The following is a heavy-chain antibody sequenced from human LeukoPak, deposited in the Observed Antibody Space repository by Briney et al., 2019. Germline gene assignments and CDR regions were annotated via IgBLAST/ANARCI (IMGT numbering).Heavy chain of an antibody. D-gene: IGHD5-18*01. CDR2: IYYSGST. Sequence: SETLSLTCSVSCGSISSSSYYWGWIRQPPGKGLEWIGSIYYSGSTYYNPSLKSRVTISVDTSKNQFSLKLSSVTAADTAVYYCAGLYSYGTLDYWGQGTLVTVSS. CDR3: AGLYSYGTLDY. V-gene: IGHV4-39*01. J-gene: IGHJ4*02. CDR1: CGSISSSSYY.